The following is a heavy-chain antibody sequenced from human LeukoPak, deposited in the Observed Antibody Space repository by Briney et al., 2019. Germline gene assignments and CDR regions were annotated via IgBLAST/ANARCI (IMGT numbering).Heavy chain of an antibody. J-gene: IGHJ5*02. CDR3: VRAQRPQYTRVRDNWFDP. CDR2: ISSSGNKI. D-gene: IGHD2-2*01. V-gene: IGHV3-48*03. CDR1: GFSFSRYE. Sequence: PGGSLRLSCAASGFSFSRYEMNWVRQAPGKGLQWVSYISSSGNKIYYADSVKGRFTISRDNAKNSLYLHMNSLRAEDTAVYYCVRAQRPQYTRVRDNWFDPWGQGTLVTVSS.